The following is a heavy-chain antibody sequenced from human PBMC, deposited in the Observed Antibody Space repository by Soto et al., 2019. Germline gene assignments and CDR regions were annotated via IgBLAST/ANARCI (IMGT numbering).Heavy chain of an antibody. J-gene: IGHJ4*02. Sequence: GGSLRLSCAASGFTLSNAWMSWVRQAPGKGLEWVGRIKSKTDGGTTDYAAPVKGRFTISRDDSKNTLYMQMNSLKTEDTAVYYCTTEGIFTDYYGSGSYPYWGQGTLVTVSS. D-gene: IGHD3-10*01. CDR2: IKSKTDGGTT. V-gene: IGHV3-15*01. CDR3: TTEGIFTDYYGSGSYPY. CDR1: GFTLSNAW.